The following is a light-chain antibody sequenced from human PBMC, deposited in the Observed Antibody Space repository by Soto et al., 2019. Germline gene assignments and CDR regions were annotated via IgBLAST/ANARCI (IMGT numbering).Light chain of an antibody. Sequence: EIVLTQSPGTLSLSPGERATLSCRASQIVRITYLAWFQQKPGQAPRLLIYGASTRATGIPDRFSGSGSGTDFTLTISGLEPEDFALYYCQQYGVTPPNTFGGGTKVEV. J-gene: IGKJ4*01. CDR1: QIVRITY. CDR3: QQYGVTPPNT. V-gene: IGKV3-20*01. CDR2: GAS.